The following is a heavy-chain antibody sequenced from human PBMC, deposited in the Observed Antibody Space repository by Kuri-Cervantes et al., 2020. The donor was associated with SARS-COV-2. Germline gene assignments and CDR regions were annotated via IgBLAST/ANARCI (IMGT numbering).Heavy chain of an antibody. CDR1: GDSVSSNTAA. J-gene: IGHJ6*02. V-gene: IGHV6-1*01. CDR3: ARVHPGPEFYYGMDV. CDR2: TYYRSKWYN. Sequence: SCAISGDSVSSNTAAWNWIRQSPSRGLEWLGRTYYRSKWYNDYAVSVKGRITINPDTSKNQFSLHLNSVTPEDTAVYYCARVHPGPEFYYGMDVWGQGTTVTVSS. D-gene: IGHD3-10*01.